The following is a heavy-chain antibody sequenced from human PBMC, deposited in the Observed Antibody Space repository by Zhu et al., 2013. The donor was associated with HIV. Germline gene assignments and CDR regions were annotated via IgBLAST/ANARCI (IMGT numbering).Heavy chain of an antibody. CDR1: GYTFTSYG. V-gene: IGHV1-18*01. CDR3: ARTILNPYYDFWSGPNSFWFDP. J-gene: IGHJ5*02. Sequence: QVQLVQSGAEVKKPGASVKVSCKASGYTFTSYGISWVRQAPGQGLEWMGWISAYNGNTNYAQKLQGRVTMTTDTSTSTAYMELRSLRSDDTAVYYCARTILNPYYDFWSGPNSFWFDPWGQGTLVTVSS. CDR2: ISAYNGNT. D-gene: IGHD3-3*01.